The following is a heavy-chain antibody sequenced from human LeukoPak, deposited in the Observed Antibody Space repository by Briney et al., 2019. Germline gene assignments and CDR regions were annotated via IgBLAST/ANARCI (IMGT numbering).Heavy chain of an antibody. Sequence: GGSLRLSCAASGFTFSAYAMHWVRHTPDKGLEWVALISYDGSDKYYAGSVKGSFSISRDNSKNTLYLQMDSLRADDTAVYYCAKSLRGTGLDAFDIWGQGTMVTVSS. CDR1: GFTFSAYA. D-gene: IGHD2-8*02. CDR3: AKSLRGTGLDAFDI. V-gene: IGHV3-30*18. J-gene: IGHJ3*02. CDR2: ISYDGSDK.